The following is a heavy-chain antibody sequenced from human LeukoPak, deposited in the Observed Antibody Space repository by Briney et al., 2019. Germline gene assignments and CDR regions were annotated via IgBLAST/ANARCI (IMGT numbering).Heavy chain of an antibody. CDR2: INSDGSST. CDR3: ARDGSSGWYWVDY. J-gene: IGHJ4*02. CDR1: GFTFSSYW. D-gene: IGHD6-19*01. Sequence: PGGSLRLSCAASGFTFSSYWMHWVRQAPGKGLVWVSRINSDGSSTTYADSVQGRFTISRDNSKNTLYLQTNSLRAEDTAVYYCARDGSSGWYWVDYWGQGTLVTVSS. V-gene: IGHV3-74*01.